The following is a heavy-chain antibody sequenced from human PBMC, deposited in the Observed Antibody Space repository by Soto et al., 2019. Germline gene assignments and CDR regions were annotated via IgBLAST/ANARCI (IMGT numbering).Heavy chain of an antibody. Sequence: EASVKVSCKAPGGTFSSYAINWVRQAPGQGLEWMGGIIPIFGTAMYAQKFQGRVTIIADESTSTAYMELSSLKSEDTAVYYCARGRFLEWLVYFYYFAMDVWGLGTTVTVSS. J-gene: IGHJ6*02. CDR1: GGTFSSYA. D-gene: IGHD3-3*01. CDR3: ARGRFLEWLVYFYYFAMDV. V-gene: IGHV1-69*13. CDR2: IIPIFGTA.